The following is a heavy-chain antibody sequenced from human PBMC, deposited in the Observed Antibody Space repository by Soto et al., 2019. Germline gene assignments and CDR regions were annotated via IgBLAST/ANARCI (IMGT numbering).Heavy chain of an antibody. Sequence: ASVKLSCKASGDTFTDYYIHWVRQATGQGIEWMGWMNPNSGNTGYAQKFQGRVTVTRNTSISTAYMELSSLRSEDTAVYYCARTLYGDNVDYWGQGTLVTVSS. V-gene: IGHV1-8*01. D-gene: IGHD4-17*01. J-gene: IGHJ4*02. CDR3: ARTLYGDNVDY. CDR2: MNPNSGNT. CDR1: GDTFTDYY.